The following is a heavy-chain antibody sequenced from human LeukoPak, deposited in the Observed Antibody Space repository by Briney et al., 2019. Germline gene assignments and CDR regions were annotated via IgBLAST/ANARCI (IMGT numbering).Heavy chain of an antibody. CDR1: GFTFSTFA. CDR3: AKNQDDYVWGSYSFDY. D-gene: IGHD3-16*01. V-gene: IGHV3-23*01. Sequence: GGSLRLSCAASGFTFSTFAMIWVRQPPGKGLEWVSAISGSGGSTYYADSVKGRFTISRDNSKNTLYLQMNSLRAEDTAVYYCAKNQDDYVWGSYSFDYWGQGTLVTVSS. CDR2: ISGSGGST. J-gene: IGHJ4*02.